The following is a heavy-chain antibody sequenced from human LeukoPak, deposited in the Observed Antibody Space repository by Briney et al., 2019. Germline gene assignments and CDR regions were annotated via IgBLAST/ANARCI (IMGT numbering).Heavy chain of an antibody. D-gene: IGHD3-10*01. Sequence: AGGSLRLSCAASGFTFSIYTMNWVRQAPGKGLEWVSAISGSGGSTYYADSVKGRFTIFRDNSKHTLYLQMNSLRAEDTAVYYCAKGSPGLKSDYWGQGTLVTVSS. CDR1: GFTFSIYT. CDR2: ISGSGGST. J-gene: IGHJ4*02. CDR3: AKGSPGLKSDY. V-gene: IGHV3-23*01.